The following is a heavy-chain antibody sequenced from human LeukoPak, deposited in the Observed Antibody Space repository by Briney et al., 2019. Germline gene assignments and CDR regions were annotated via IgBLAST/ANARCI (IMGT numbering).Heavy chain of an antibody. CDR3: ARRQGYCSNTGHSCDGMDV. Sequence: GEPLKISCKASGYSFTSYWSGGVGQMPGKGLEWLGIIYPGDSGNSNSPSFQGQVTISADKSINTAYLQWSILKASDTAMYNCARRQGYCSNTGHSCDGMDVWGQGTMVTVSS. CDR2: IYPGDSGN. V-gene: IGHV5-51*03. D-gene: IGHD2-2*01. J-gene: IGHJ6*02. CDR1: GYSFTSYW.